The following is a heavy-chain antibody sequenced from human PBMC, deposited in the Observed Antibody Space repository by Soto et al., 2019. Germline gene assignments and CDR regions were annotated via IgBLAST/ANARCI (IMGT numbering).Heavy chain of an antibody. Sequence: ASVKVSCKASGYTFTGYYMHWVRQAPGQGLEWMGWINPNSGGTNYAQKFQGWVTMTSDTSISTAYMELSRLRSDDTAVYYCARSSGWYNYYYYGMDVWGQGTTVTVSS. CDR3: ARSSGWYNYYYYGMDV. V-gene: IGHV1-2*04. CDR2: INPNSGGT. D-gene: IGHD6-19*01. J-gene: IGHJ6*02. CDR1: GYTFTGYY.